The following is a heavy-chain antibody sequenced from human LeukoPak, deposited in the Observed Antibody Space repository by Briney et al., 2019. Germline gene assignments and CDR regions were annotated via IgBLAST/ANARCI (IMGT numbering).Heavy chain of an antibody. CDR1: GFTFDDYA. CDR3: AKASLVGLYYYYMDV. V-gene: IGHV3-9*01. D-gene: IGHD3-10*01. CDR2: ISWNSGSI. J-gene: IGHJ6*03. Sequence: GGSLRLSCAASGFTFDDYAMHWVRQAPGKGLEWVSGISWNSGSIGYADSVKGRFTISRDNAKNSLYLQMNSLRAVDTALYYCAKASLVGLYYYYMDVWGKGTTVTVSS.